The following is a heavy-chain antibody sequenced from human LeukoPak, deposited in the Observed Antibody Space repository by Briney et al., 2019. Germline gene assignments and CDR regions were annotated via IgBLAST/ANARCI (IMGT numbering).Heavy chain of an antibody. J-gene: IGHJ4*02. Sequence: GGSLRLSCAASGFTSGDYAMHWVRQAPGKGLEWVSGMSWSGNIFGYADSVKGRFTISRDNAKNTLSLQMNSLLAEDTAFYYCARVIRAPDYWGQGTLVTVSS. CDR2: MSWSGNIF. D-gene: IGHD2-21*01. CDR1: GFTSGDYA. V-gene: IGHV3-9*02. CDR3: ARVIRAPDY.